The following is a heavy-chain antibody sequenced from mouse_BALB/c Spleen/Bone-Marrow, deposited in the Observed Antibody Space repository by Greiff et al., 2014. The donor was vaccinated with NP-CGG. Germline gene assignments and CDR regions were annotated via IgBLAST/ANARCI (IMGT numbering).Heavy chain of an antibody. CDR2: IWAGGST. D-gene: IGHD4-1*01. CDR1: GFSLTNYG. V-gene: IGHV2-9*02. Sequence: QVQLKHSGPGLVAPSQSLSITCTVSGFSLTNYGVHWVRQPPGKGLEWLGVIWAGGSTNYNSALMSRLSISKDNSKSQVFLQMNSLQTDDTAMYYCAREGGTGFASWGQGTLVTVSA. J-gene: IGHJ3*01. CDR3: AREGGTGFAS.